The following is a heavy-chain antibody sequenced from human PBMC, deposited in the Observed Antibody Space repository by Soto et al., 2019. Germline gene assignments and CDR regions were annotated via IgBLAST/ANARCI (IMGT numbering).Heavy chain of an antibody. V-gene: IGHV5-51*01. D-gene: IGHD6-6*01. CDR1: GYSFTSYW. CDR2: IYPSDSDT. J-gene: IGHJ6*02. CDR3: AIARAARAFYYYYGMDV. Sequence: GESLKISCKGSGYSFTSYWIGWVRQKPGKGLEWMGSIYPSDSDTKYSPSFQGQDTTSADKSISTAYLQWSSLKASDTAMYYCAIARAARAFYYYYGMDVWGQGTPVTVSS.